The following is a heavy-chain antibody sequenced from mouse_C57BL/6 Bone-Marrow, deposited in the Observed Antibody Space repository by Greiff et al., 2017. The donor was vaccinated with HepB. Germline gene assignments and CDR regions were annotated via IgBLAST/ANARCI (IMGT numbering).Heavy chain of an antibody. D-gene: IGHD2-10*02. J-gene: IGHJ3*01. V-gene: IGHV8-8*01. CDR1: GFSLSTFGMG. CDR3: ARAYGNYVGWFAY. CDR2: IWWDDDK. Sequence: QVQLKESGPGILQPSQTLSLTCSFSGFSLSTFGMGVGWIRQPSGKGLEWLAHIWWDDDKYYNPALKSRLTISKDTSKNQVCLKIANVDTADTATDYCARAYGNYVGWFAYWGQGTLVTVSA.